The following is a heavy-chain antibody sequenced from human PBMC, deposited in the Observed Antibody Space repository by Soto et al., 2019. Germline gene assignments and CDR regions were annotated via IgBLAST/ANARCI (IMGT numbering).Heavy chain of an antibody. D-gene: IGHD3-22*01. CDR1: GFIFSNHG. Sequence: GGSLRLSCAASGFIFSNHGMHWVRQAPGKGLEWVAVISYDGSNKYYADSVKGRFTISRDNAKNTLYLQMNSLRVEDTAVYYCVRAIGHYGMDVWGRGTTVTVSS. J-gene: IGHJ6*02. CDR3: VRAIGHYGMDV. CDR2: ISYDGSNK. V-gene: IGHV3-30*03.